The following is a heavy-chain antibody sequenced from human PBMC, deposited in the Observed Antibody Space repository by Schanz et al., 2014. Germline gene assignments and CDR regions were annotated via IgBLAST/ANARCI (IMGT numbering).Heavy chain of an antibody. Sequence: QVHLVESGGGVVQPGGSLRLSCAASGFTFRTYGMHWVRQAPGKGMEWVAFIRYDGSKIYYADSVKGRFTISRDNAKNSLYLEMTSLRGEDTAVYYCARENLNWEAFDIWGQGTVVTVSS. CDR1: GFTFRTYG. D-gene: IGHD7-27*01. CDR3: ARENLNWEAFDI. CDR2: IRYDGSKI. J-gene: IGHJ3*02. V-gene: IGHV3-30*02.